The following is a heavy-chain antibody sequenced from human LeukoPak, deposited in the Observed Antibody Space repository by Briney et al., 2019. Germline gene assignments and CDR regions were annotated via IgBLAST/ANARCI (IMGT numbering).Heavy chain of an antibody. D-gene: IGHD6-19*01. J-gene: IGHJ3*02. V-gene: IGHV5-51*01. Sequence: GEFLKIPWKGSGYSFTSCWIGWVGQMPGKGLGWVGIIYPGDSDTRYSPSFQGQVTISADKSISTAYLQWSSLKASDTAMYYCARPLSSGWYYPPNGAFDIWGQGTMVTVSS. CDR1: GYSFTSCW. CDR2: IYPGDSDT. CDR3: ARPLSSGWYYPPNGAFDI.